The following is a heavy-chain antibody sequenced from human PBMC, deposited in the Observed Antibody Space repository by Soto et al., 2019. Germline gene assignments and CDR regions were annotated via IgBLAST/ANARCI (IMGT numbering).Heavy chain of an antibody. D-gene: IGHD5-18*01. CDR1: GFTFSSYS. V-gene: IGHV3-48*01. CDR2: ISSSISTM. J-gene: IGHJ4*02. CDR3: AREVRDTAVADFDY. Sequence: EVQLVESGGGLVQPGGSLRLSCAASGFTFSSYSMNWVRQAPGKGLEWLSYISSSISTMHYADSVKGRFTISRDNAKNSLYLQINRLRGEDTAVYYCAREVRDTAVADFDYWGQGTLVTVSS.